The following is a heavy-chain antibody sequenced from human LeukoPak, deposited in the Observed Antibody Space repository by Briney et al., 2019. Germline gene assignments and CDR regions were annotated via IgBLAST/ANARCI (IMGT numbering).Heavy chain of an antibody. D-gene: IGHD1-7*01. CDR3: ARGHQLELEDY. CDR2: MNPNSGNT. J-gene: IGHJ4*02. CDR1: GYTFTSYD. Sequence: ASEKVSCKASGYTFTSYDINWVRQATGQGLEWMGWMNPNSGNTGYAQKFQGRVTMTRNTSISTAYIELSSLRSEDTAVYYCARGHQLELEDYWGQGTLVTVSS. V-gene: IGHV1-8*01.